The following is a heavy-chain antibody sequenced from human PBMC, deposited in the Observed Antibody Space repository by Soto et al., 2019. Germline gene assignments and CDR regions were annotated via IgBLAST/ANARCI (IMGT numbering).Heavy chain of an antibody. J-gene: IGHJ6*02. Sequence: GGSLRLSCAASAFTFSSYAMNWVRQAPGKGLEWVSAISGTGYNTYYADSLKGRFTISRDNSKNTLSLQMNSLRAEDTAVYYCAKDRQFSHPRGGMDVWGQGTTVTASS. V-gene: IGHV3-23*01. CDR1: AFTFSSYA. CDR3: AKDRQFSHPRGGMDV. CDR2: ISGTGYNT. D-gene: IGHD3-10*01.